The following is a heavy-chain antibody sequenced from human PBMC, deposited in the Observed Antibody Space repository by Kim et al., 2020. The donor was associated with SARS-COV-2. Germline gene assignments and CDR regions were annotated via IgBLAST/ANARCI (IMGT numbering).Heavy chain of an antibody. D-gene: IGHD3-16*01. V-gene: IGHV5-51*01. Sequence: YSPSIQGQVTFSADKSISTAYLQWGSLKASETAMYYCARHMRSDGRRLDVWGQGTTVTVSS. CDR3: ARHMRSDGRRLDV. J-gene: IGHJ6*02.